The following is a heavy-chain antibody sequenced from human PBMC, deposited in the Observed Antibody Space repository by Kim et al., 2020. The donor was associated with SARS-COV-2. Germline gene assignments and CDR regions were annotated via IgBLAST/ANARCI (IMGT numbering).Heavy chain of an antibody. CDR1: GFTFSSYW. J-gene: IGHJ4*02. CDR2: IKQDGSEK. CDR3: ARGVDLQTIVGASY. Sequence: GGSLRLSCAASGFTFSSYWMSWVRQAPGKGLEWVANIKQDGSEKYYVDSVKGRFTISRDNAKNSLYLQMNSLRAEDTAVYYCARGVDLQTIVGASYWGQGTLVTVSS. D-gene: IGHD1-26*01. V-gene: IGHV3-7*01.